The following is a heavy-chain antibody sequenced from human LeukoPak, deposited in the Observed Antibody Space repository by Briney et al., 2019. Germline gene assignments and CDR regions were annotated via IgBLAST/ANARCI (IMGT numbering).Heavy chain of an antibody. V-gene: IGHV4-39*07. Sequence: SETLSLTCTVSGGSISSSSYYWGWIRQPPGKGLEWIGSIYYSGSTYYNPSLKSRVTISVDTSKNQFSLKLSSVTAADTAVYYCAREFLTGYYPDAFDIWGQGTMVTVSS. CDR3: AREFLTGYYPDAFDI. J-gene: IGHJ3*02. CDR1: GGSISSSSYY. D-gene: IGHD3-9*01. CDR2: IYYSGST.